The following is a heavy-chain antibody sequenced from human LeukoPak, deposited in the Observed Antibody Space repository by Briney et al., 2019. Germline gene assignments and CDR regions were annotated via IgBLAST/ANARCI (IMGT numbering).Heavy chain of an antibody. CDR2: IIPIFGTA. V-gene: IGHV1-69*05. Sequence: ASVKVSCKASGGTFSSYAISWVRQAPGQGLEWMGGIIPIFGTANYAQKFQGRVTITTDESTSTAYMELSSLRSEDTAVYYCARGGKSIVARTTSYNWFDPWGQGTLVTVSS. J-gene: IGHJ5*02. CDR3: ARGGKSIVARTTSYNWFDP. D-gene: IGHD6-6*01. CDR1: GGTFSSYA.